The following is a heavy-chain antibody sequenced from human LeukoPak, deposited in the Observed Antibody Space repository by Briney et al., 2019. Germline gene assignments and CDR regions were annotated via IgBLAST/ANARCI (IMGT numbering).Heavy chain of an antibody. D-gene: IGHD3-10*01. CDR2: IYLGDSDP. CDR1: GYNFTNYL. Sequence: GEPRKSSCQGSGYNFTNYLIDWGGQMPGKGLEWLGIIYLGDSDPRYSTSFQGQVNLSVDKSISTAYLQWSSLKASDTAIFYCARQDASGSFDYWGQGTLVTVSS. V-gene: IGHV5-51*01. CDR3: ARQDASGSFDY. J-gene: IGHJ4*02.